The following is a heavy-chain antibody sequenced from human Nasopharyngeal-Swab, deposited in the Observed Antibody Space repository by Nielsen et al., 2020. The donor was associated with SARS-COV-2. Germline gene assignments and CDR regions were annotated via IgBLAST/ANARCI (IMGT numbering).Heavy chain of an antibody. CDR2: ISGSDYTT. J-gene: IGHJ6*02. D-gene: IGHD5-12*01. CDR1: GFTFRSYA. Sequence: GSLKISCAAPGFTFRSYAISWVRQAPGKGLEWVSVISGSDYTTYYADSVKGRFTISRDNSKNTVNLQMNSLRVEDTAIYYCAKDRDSGDDSDDYYHYYGMDVWGQGTTVTVFS. CDR3: AKDRDSGDDSDDYYHYYGMDV. V-gene: IGHV3-23*01.